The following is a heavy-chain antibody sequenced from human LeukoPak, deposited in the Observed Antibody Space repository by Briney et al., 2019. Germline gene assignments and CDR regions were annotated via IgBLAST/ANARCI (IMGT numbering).Heavy chain of an antibody. J-gene: IGHJ3*02. CDR2: ISWNSGSI. D-gene: IGHD6-19*01. Sequence: WTRQPAGRGLEGVSGISWNSGSIGYADSVKGRFTISRDNAKNSLYLQMNSLRAEDTALYYCAKATTTRIAVAGHSDAFDIWGQGTMVTVSS. CDR3: AKATTTRIAVAGHSDAFDI. V-gene: IGHV3-9*01.